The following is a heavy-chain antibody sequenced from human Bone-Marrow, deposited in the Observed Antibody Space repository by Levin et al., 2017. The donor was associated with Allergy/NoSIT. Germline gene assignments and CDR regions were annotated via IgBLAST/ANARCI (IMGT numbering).Heavy chain of an antibody. D-gene: IGHD5-24*01. CDR1: GYTFTDYW. V-gene: IGHV5-51*01. CDR3: ARHGRWLALGRYDT. CDR2: VNPADSDT. J-gene: IGHJ5*02. Sequence: PGGSLRLSCVTSGYTFTDYWVGWVRHLPGKGLEWVGIVNPADSDTRYSPSFEGHVTISADKSINAAYLQWDSLRASDTAIYYCARHGRWLALGRYDTWGQGTLVTVSS.